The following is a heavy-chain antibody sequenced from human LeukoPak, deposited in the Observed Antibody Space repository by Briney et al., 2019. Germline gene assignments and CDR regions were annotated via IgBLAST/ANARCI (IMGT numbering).Heavy chain of an antibody. V-gene: IGHV3-21*01. CDR3: ARKGIVVVPAAGTIDY. Sequence: GGSLRLSCAASGFTFSSYSMNWVRQAPGKGLEWVSSISSSSSYIYYADSVKGRFTISRDNAKNSLYLQMNSLRAEDTAVYYCARKGIVVVPAAGTIDYWGQGTLVTVSS. J-gene: IGHJ4*02. CDR1: GFTFSSYS. CDR2: ISSSSSYI. D-gene: IGHD2-2*01.